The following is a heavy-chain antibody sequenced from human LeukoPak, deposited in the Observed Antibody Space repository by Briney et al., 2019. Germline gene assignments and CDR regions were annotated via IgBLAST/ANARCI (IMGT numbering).Heavy chain of an antibody. D-gene: IGHD6-6*01. V-gene: IGHV1-46*01. CDR3: ARAPGELVPFDY. Sequence: ASVKVSCKASGYTFTSYYMHWVRQAPGQGLEWMGIINTSGGSTSYAQKFQGRVTMTRDTSTSTVYMELSSLRSEDTAVYYCARAPGELVPFDYWGQGTLVTVSS. CDR1: GYTFTSYY. CDR2: INTSGGST. J-gene: IGHJ4*02.